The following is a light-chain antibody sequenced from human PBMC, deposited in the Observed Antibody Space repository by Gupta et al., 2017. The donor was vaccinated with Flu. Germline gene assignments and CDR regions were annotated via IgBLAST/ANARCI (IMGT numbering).Light chain of an antibody. CDR1: QSIGNW. CDR2: KAS. CDR3: QQYNGT. Sequence: DIQMTQSPSTLSASVGDRVTITCRASQSIGNWLAWYQQKTGKAPNLLIYKASSLQSGVPLRFSGSGSGTEVTLTISSLQPDDVATYYCQQYNGTFGQGTKVEIK. V-gene: IGKV1-5*03. J-gene: IGKJ1*01.